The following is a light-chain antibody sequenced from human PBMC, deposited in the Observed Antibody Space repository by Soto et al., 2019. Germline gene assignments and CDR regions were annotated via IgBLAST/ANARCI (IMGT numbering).Light chain of an antibody. J-gene: IGKJ2*01. Sequence: DIVMTQSPDSLAVSLGERATINCKSSQGVLYSSTNKNYLAWYQQRPGQPPKLLIYWASTRESGVPDRFSGSGSGTDFTLTITSLQAEDVAVYYCQQYESTPPTFGQGTKLEIK. V-gene: IGKV4-1*01. CDR1: QGVLYSSTNKNY. CDR3: QQYESTPPT. CDR2: WAS.